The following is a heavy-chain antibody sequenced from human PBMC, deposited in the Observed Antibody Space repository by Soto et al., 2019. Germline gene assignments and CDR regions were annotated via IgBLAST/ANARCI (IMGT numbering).Heavy chain of an antibody. J-gene: IGHJ4*02. CDR3: AIVRVADSCHDH. CDR1: GFIFSNYG. CDR2: VSYDGSDI. Sequence: GGSLRLCCVGSGFIFSNYGMHWVRQAPGKGLAWVAFVSYDGSDILYADSVKGRFTISRDNSKSTLFLHMNRPTAEDTAIYFCAIVRVADSCHDHWGEGTLDPVSS. V-gene: IGHV3-30*03. D-gene: IGHD3-10*02.